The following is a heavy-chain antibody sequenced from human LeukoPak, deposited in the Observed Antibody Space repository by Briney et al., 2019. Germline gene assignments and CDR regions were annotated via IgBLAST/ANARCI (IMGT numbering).Heavy chain of an antibody. CDR1: GFTFSIYM. V-gene: IGHV3-23*01. J-gene: IGHJ4*02. CDR2: ISGSGGTT. Sequence: PAGGSLRLSCTASGFTFSIYMMTWVRQAPGKGLEWVSSISGSGGTTHYADSVKGRFTVSRDNSKNTLYLHMNSLRAEDTALYYCAKRSSGSSGYSDYWGQGTLVTVSS. D-gene: IGHD2-15*01. CDR3: AKRSSGSSGYSDY.